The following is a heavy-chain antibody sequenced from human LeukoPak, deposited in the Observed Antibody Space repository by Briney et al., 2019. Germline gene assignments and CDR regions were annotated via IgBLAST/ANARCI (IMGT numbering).Heavy chain of an antibody. CDR1: GGSISSYY. V-gene: IGHV4-4*07. J-gene: IGHJ3*02. CDR3: ARDRVVVPAAIRADAFDI. D-gene: IGHD2-2*02. Sequence: PSETLSLTCTVSGGSISSYYWSWIRQPAGKGLEWIGRIYTSGSTNYNPSLKSRATMSVDTSKNQFSLKLSSVAAADTAVYYCARDRVVVPAAIRADAFDIWGQGTMVTVSS. CDR2: IYTSGST.